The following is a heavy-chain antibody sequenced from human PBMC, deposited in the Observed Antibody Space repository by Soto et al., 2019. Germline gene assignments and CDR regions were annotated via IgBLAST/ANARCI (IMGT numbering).Heavy chain of an antibody. CDR3: ARGESNSSGWYREYYFDY. Sequence: QVQLMQSGAEVKKPGASVKVSCKASGYTFTGYYMHWVRQAPGQGLEWMGWINPNSGGTNYAQKFQGWVTMTRDTSISTAYMELSRLRSDDTAVYYCARGESNSSGWYREYYFDYWGQGTLVTVSS. CDR2: INPNSGGT. D-gene: IGHD6-19*01. V-gene: IGHV1-2*04. J-gene: IGHJ4*02. CDR1: GYTFTGYY.